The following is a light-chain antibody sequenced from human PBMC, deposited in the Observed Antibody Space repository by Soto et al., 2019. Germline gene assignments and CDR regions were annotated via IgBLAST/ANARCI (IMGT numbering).Light chain of an antibody. CDR2: DVS. Sequence: LTQPASVSGSPGQSITISCTGTSSDVGGYNYVSWYQQHPGKAPKLMIYDVSNRPSGVSNRFSGSKSGNTASLPISGLQAEDEADYYCSSYTISSTSYVFGTGTKLTVL. J-gene: IGLJ1*01. V-gene: IGLV2-14*01. CDR3: SSYTISSTSYV. CDR1: SSDVGGYNY.